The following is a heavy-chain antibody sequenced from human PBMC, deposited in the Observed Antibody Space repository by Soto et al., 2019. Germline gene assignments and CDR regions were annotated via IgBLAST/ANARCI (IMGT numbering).Heavy chain of an antibody. D-gene: IGHD3-10*01. CDR1: GGSFSGYY. J-gene: IGHJ4*02. Sequence: SETLSLTCAVYGGSFSGYYWSWIRQPPGKGLEWIGEINHSGSTNYNPSLKSRVTISVDTSKNQFSLKLSSVTAADTAVYYCAGMVLLRGVIMPFDYRGQGTLVTVSS. CDR2: INHSGST. CDR3: AGMVLLRGVIMPFDY. V-gene: IGHV4-34*01.